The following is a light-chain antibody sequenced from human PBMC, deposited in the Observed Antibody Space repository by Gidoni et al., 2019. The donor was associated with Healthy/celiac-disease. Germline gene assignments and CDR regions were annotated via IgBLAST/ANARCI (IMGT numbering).Light chain of an antibody. CDR2: AAS. J-gene: IGKJ5*01. CDR1: QGISSY. Sequence: DIQLTQSPSFLSASVGDRVTITCRASQGISSYLAWYQQKPGNAPKLLIYAASTLQSGVPSRFSGSGSGTEFTLTISSLQPEDFATYYCQQLNSYPLAFGQGTQLEIK. CDR3: QQLNSYPLA. V-gene: IGKV1-9*01.